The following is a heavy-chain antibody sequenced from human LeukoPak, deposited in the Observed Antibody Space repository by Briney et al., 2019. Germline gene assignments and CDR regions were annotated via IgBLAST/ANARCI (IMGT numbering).Heavy chain of an antibody. CDR2: INPNSGGT. CDR3: VRDYYGSGSYPPFDP. D-gene: IGHD3-10*01. CDR1: GYTFTGYH. V-gene: IGHV1-2*02. Sequence: GASVKVSCKASGYTFTGYHMHWVRQAPGQGLEWMGWINPNSGGTHYAQNFQGRVTMTTDTSISTAYMDLSSLRSDDTAIYYCVRDYYGSGSYPPFDPWGHGTLVTVSS. J-gene: IGHJ5*02.